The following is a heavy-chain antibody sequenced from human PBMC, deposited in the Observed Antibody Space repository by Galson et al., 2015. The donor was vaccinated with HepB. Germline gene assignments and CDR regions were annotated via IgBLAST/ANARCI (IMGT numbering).Heavy chain of an antibody. D-gene: IGHD2-2*01. CDR2: IKDKSDGGTT. Sequence: SLRLSCAASGFTFSNAWMTWVRQAPGKGLEWVGRIKDKSDGGTTDYAAPVKGRFTISRDDSENTLYLQMNSLKTEDTAVYYCTTVRCCTSTSCPVRRYYMDILGKGTTVTVSS. CDR3: TTVRCCTSTSCPVRRYYMDI. J-gene: IGHJ6*03. CDR1: GFTFSNAW. V-gene: IGHV3-15*05.